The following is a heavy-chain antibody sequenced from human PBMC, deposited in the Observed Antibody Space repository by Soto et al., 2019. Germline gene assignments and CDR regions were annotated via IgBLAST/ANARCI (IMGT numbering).Heavy chain of an antibody. CDR2: IYYSGPT. J-gene: IGHJ4*02. CDR3: ARDFNLYSSSTVPLEY. D-gene: IGHD6-6*01. V-gene: IGHV4-30-4*01. CDR1: GDSISSGDYY. Sequence: QVQLQESGPGLVQPSQTLSLTCTVSGDSISSGDYYWRWVRQSPGKGLEWIGCIYYSGPTYYNPSLETRLTMSVDTSKNHFSLRLSSVTAADTAMYFCARDFNLYSSSTVPLEYWGQGSLVTGSS.